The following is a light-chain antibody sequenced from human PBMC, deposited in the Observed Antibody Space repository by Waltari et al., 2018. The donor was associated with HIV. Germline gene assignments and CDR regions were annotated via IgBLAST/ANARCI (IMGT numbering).Light chain of an antibody. CDR3: QVWDSSSDVV. Sequence: SYVLTQPPSVSVAPGQTARFTCGGNNIGSKSVHWYQQKPGQDPLLFLFDDSCRPSGIPERFSGSNSGNTATLTISRVEAGDEADYYCQVWDSSSDVVFGGGTKLTVL. J-gene: IGLJ2*01. CDR2: DDS. CDR1: NIGSKS. V-gene: IGLV3-21*02.